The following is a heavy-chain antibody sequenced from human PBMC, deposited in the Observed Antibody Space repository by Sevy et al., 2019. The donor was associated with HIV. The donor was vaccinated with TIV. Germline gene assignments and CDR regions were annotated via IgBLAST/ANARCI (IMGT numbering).Heavy chain of an antibody. Sequence: GESLKISCAASEFTFSSYGMHWVRQAPGKGLEWVAVISYDGSNKYYADSVKGRFTISRDDSKNTLFPQMNSLRAEDTAVYYCSKDRGYSSVGVSRGMDVWGQGTTVTVSS. D-gene: IGHD6-19*01. CDR3: SKDRGYSSVGVSRGMDV. CDR1: EFTFSSYG. J-gene: IGHJ6*02. V-gene: IGHV3-30*18. CDR2: ISYDGSNK.